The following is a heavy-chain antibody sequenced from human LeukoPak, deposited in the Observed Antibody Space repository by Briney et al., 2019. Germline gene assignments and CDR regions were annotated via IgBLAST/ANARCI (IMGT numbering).Heavy chain of an antibody. CDR2: ITSSGSTI. J-gene: IGHJ6*04. CDR1: GFTFRSYE. V-gene: IGHV3-48*03. D-gene: IGHD3-10*02. CDR3: AELGITMIGGV. Sequence: GGSLRHSRAASGFTFRSYELTTVRQAPGKGLQGVSYITSSGSTIYYADSVNGQFTISKDNAKNSLYLQMNSLRAEDTAVYYCAELGITMIGGVWGKGTTVTISS.